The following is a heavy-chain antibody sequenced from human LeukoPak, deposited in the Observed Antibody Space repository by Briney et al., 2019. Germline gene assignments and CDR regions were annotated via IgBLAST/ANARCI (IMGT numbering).Heavy chain of an antibody. Sequence: GGSLRLSCAGSGFTFSSYGMHWVRQAPGKGLEWVAVISYDGSNKYYADSVKGRFTISRDNSKNTLYLQMNSLRAEDTAVYYCAKTSSGSGSSDYWGQGTLVTVSS. D-gene: IGHD3-10*01. CDR1: GFTFSSYG. V-gene: IGHV3-30*18. CDR3: AKTSSGSGSSDY. CDR2: ISYDGSNK. J-gene: IGHJ4*02.